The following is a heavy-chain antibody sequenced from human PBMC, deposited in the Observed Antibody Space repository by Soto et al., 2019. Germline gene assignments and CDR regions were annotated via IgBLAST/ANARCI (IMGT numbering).Heavy chain of an antibody. CDR3: ARVTPGNNLYYLSGLDV. CDR2: ISYEGSNT. Sequence: QVHLVESGGGVAQPGRSLRLSCVASGFTFDTYGIHWVRQAPGKGLQWVALISYEGSNTYYADSVRGRFTISRDNSKNTLYLQINALRPDDTGVYYCARVTPGNNLYYLSGLDVWGRGTAVTVSS. D-gene: IGHD3-22*01. J-gene: IGHJ6*02. CDR1: GFTFDTYG. V-gene: IGHV3-30-3*01.